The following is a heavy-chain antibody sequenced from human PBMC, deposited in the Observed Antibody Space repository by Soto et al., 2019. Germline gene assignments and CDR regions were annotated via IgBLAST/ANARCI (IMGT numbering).Heavy chain of an antibody. V-gene: IGHV1-69*08. J-gene: IGHJ2*01. Sequence: QVQLVQSGAEVKKPGSSVKVSCKASGGTFSSYTISWVRQAPGQGLEWMGRIIPILGIANYAQKFQGRVTITADKSTSTAYMELSSLRSEDTAVYYCAREGDSSGYYPSWYCDLWGRGTLVTVSS. CDR1: GGTFSSYT. D-gene: IGHD3-22*01. CDR2: IIPILGIA. CDR3: AREGDSSGYYPSWYCDL.